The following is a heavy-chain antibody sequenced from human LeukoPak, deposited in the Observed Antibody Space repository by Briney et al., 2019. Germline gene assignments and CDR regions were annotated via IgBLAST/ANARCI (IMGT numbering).Heavy chain of an antibody. CDR2: INPNSGGT. CDR1: GYTFTGYY. V-gene: IGHV1-2*02. Sequence: ASVKVSCKAPGYTFTGYYMHWVRQAPGQGLEWMGWINPNSGGTNYAQKFQGRVTMTRDTSISTAYMELSRLRSDDTAVYYCASIGKTMYSSGSDYWGQGTLVTVSS. CDR3: ASIGKTMYSSGSDY. D-gene: IGHD6-19*01. J-gene: IGHJ4*02.